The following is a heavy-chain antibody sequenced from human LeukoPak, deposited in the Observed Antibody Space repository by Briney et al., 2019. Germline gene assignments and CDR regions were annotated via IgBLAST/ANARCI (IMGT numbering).Heavy chain of an antibody. CDR2: ISGGGENT. J-gene: IGHJ2*01. CDR3: AKPRAMTTGVGRYFDL. Sequence: PGGSLRLSCGASGFTFTSYATSWIRQAPGKGLEWVSAISGGGENTYYGGSVKGRFSISRDNSKNTLYLQMNSLRAEDTATYYCAKPRAMTTGVGRYFDLWGRGTLVTVSS. D-gene: IGHD1-1*01. CDR1: GFTFTSYA. V-gene: IGHV3-23*01.